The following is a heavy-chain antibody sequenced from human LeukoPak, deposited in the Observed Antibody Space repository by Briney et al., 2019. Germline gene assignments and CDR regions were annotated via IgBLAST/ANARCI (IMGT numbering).Heavy chain of an antibody. V-gene: IGHV5-51*01. J-gene: IGHJ4*02. CDR1: GYSFTSYW. Sequence: GESLKISCQGSGYSFTSYWIGWVRQMPGKGLEGMGIIYPGDSDTRYSPSFQGQVTISADKSISTAYLQWSSLKASDTAMYYCARQTGGCSGGSCYNPYFDYWGQGTLVTVSS. CDR3: ARQTGGCSGGSCYNPYFDY. CDR2: IYPGDSDT. D-gene: IGHD2-15*01.